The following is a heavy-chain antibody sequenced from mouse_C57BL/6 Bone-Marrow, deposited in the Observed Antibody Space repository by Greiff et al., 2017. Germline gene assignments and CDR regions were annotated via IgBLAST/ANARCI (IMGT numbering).Heavy chain of an antibody. CDR2: ISDGGSYT. CDR1: GFTFSGYA. CDR3: AREWGLTSYAMDY. J-gene: IGHJ4*01. V-gene: IGHV5-4*01. Sequence: EVNLVESGGGLVKPGGSLKLSCAASGFTFSGYAMSWVRQTPEKRLEWVATISDGGSYTYYPDNVKGRFTISRDNAKNNLYLQMSHLKSEDTAMYYCAREWGLTSYAMDYWGQGTSVTVSS. D-gene: IGHD4-1*01.